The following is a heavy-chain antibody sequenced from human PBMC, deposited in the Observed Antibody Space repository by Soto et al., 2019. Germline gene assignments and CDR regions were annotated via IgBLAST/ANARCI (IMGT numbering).Heavy chain of an antibody. CDR2: ISAYNGNT. J-gene: IGHJ4*02. CDR1: GYTFTSYG. D-gene: IGHD2-21*02. CDR3: AGSTVVTPGLFDY. Sequence: GASVKVSCKASGYTFTSYGISWVRQAPGQGLEWMGWISAYNGNTNYAQKLQDRATMTTDTSTSTAYMGLRSLRSDDTAVYYCAGSTVVTPGLFDYWGQGTLVTVSS. V-gene: IGHV1-18*01.